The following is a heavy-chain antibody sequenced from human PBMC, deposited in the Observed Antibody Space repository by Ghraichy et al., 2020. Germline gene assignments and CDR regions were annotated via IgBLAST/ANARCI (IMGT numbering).Heavy chain of an antibody. D-gene: IGHD2-15*01. CDR1: GFTFSGYD. V-gene: IGHV3-13*01. CDR2: LGIAGDT. J-gene: IGHJ6*02. Sequence: LTCAASGFTFSGYDMHWIRQRPGSGLEWVAALGIAGDTYFAGSVKGRFTLSRENAQNSVFLQMNGLRVGDTALYFCTRDLYGMDVWGLGTTVTVS. CDR3: TRDLYGMDV.